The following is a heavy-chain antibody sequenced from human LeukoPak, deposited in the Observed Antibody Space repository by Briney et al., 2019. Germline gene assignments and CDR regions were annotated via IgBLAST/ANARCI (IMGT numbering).Heavy chain of an antibody. CDR3: VVVVEPPDSDGFDV. CDR1: GFTFGNSW. D-gene: IGHD1-14*01. V-gene: IGHV3-74*01. J-gene: IGHJ3*01. Sequence: GSLRLSCAASGFTFGNSWVHWVRQAPGKGLVWVSLINADGSTATYADSVKGRFTISRDNARNTLSLQMNSLTIEDTAVYYCVVVVEPPDSDGFDVWGQGTMITVSS. CDR2: INADGSTA.